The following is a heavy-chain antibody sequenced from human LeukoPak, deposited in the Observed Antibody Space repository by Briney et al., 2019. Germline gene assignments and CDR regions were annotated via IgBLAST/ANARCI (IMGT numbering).Heavy chain of an antibody. CDR1: GFTFSSYA. V-gene: IGHV3-11*01. CDR2: ISSSGSTI. Sequence: GGSLRLSCAASGFTFSSYAMSWIRQAPGKGLEWVSYISSSGSTIYYADSVKGRFTISRDNAKNSLYLQMNSLRAEDTAVYYCARARNYYDSSGQPWDAFDIWGQGTMVTVSS. D-gene: IGHD3-22*01. J-gene: IGHJ3*02. CDR3: ARARNYYDSSGQPWDAFDI.